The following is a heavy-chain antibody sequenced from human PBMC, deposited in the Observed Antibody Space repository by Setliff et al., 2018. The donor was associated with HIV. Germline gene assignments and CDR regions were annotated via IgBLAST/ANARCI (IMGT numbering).Heavy chain of an antibody. V-gene: IGHV4-31*01. D-gene: IGHD6-13*01. CDR1: GGSISSGGYY. J-gene: IGHJ4*02. CDR2: IYYSGST. Sequence: PSETLSLTCNVSGGSISSGGYYWSWIRQHPGKGLEWIGYIYYSGSTYYNPSLKSLVTISVDTPKNQLSLRLDSVTAADTAIHYCARQVKYRSSPLHLDSWGQGTLVTAPQ. CDR3: ARQVKYRSSPLHLDS.